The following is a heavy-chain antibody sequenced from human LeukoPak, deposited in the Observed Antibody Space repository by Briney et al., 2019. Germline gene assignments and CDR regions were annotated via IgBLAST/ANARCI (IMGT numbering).Heavy chain of an antibody. CDR3: ARDYYDFWSGYYTVGAFDI. Sequence: GGSLRLSCAASGFTFSSYSMNWVRQAPGKGLEWVSSISSSSSYIYYADSVKGRFTISRDNAKNSLYLQMNSLRAEDTAVYYCARDYYDFWSGYYTVGAFDIWGQGTMVTVSS. CDR2: ISSSSSYI. D-gene: IGHD3-3*01. CDR1: GFTFSSYS. J-gene: IGHJ3*02. V-gene: IGHV3-21*01.